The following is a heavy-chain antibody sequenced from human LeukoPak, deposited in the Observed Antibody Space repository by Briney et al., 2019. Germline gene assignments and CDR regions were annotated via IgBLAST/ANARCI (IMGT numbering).Heavy chain of an antibody. CDR2: VSTNGDVT. CDR3: ARLSLSGRSQSADY. CDR1: GLTFNSHS. V-gene: IGHV3-23*01. Sequence: GGSLRLSCVASGLTFNSHSMSWVCQAPGMGLEWVSVVSTNGDVTFYADSVKGGFTISRDNSKNTLFLQMNSLRAEDTAVYYCARLSLSGRSQSADYWGQGTLVTVSS. D-gene: IGHD3-10*01. J-gene: IGHJ4*02.